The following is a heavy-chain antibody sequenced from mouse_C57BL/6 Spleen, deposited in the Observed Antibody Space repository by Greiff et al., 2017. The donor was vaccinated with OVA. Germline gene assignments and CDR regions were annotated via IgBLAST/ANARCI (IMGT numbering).Heavy chain of an antibody. D-gene: IGHD1-1*01. CDR3: ARHEGEGFNYYGSSWCAY. Sequence: VQLQQSGAELVKPGASVKLSCKASGYTFTEYTIHWVKQRSGQGLEWIGWFYPGRGSIKYNEKFKDKATLTADKSSSTVYMELSRLTSEDSAVYFCARHEGEGFNYYGSSWCAYWGQGTLVTVSA. V-gene: IGHV1-62-2*01. J-gene: IGHJ3*01. CDR1: GYTFTEYT. CDR2: FYPGRGSI.